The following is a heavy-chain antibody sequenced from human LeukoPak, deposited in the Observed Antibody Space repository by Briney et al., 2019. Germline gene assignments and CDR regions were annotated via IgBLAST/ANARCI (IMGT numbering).Heavy chain of an antibody. CDR1: GFTLSSYN. D-gene: IGHD6-25*01. CDR3: ARRAGSAAGMDV. J-gene: IGHJ6*03. Sequence: GGALRLSCAGSGFTLSSYNMNWVRQAPGKGLEWVSYSSTGSSTKYYPDSVKGRFTISRDNAKNSLYLQMNSLRAEDTAVYYCARRAGSAAGMDVWGKGTPVTVSS. CDR2: SSTGSSTK. V-gene: IGHV3-48*01.